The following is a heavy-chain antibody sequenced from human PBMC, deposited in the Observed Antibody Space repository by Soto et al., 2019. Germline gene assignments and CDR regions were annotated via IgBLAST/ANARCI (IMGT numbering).Heavy chain of an antibody. J-gene: IGHJ6*02. Sequence: QVQLVQSGAEVKKPGSSVKVSCKASGGTFSSYALSLVRQAPGPGLEWMGGILPMFGTANYAQKFQGRVTITADESTSTAYMELSSLRSEDTAVYYCASPGYSYCYYYYGMDVWGQGTTVTVSS. CDR1: GGTFSSYA. CDR3: ASPGYSYCYYYYGMDV. V-gene: IGHV1-69*12. CDR2: ILPMFGTA. D-gene: IGHD5-18*01.